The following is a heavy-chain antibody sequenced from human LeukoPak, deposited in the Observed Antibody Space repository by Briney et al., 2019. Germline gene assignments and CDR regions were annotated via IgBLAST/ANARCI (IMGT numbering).Heavy chain of an antibody. CDR3: ARDFADYYDSSGYSCGY. Sequence: ASVKVSCKVSGYTLTELSMHWVRQAPGKGLEWMGGFDPEDGETIYAQKFQGRVTITADESTSTAYMELSSLRSEDTAVYYCARDFADYYDSSGYSCGYWGQGTLVTVSS. J-gene: IGHJ4*02. V-gene: IGHV1-24*01. D-gene: IGHD3-22*01. CDR2: FDPEDGET. CDR1: GYTLTELS.